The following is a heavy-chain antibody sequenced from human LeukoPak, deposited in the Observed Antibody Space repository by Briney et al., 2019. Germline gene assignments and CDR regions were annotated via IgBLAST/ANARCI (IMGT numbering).Heavy chain of an antibody. CDR2: ISSSSTTI. CDR1: GFTFSSYN. D-gene: IGHD4-17*01. V-gene: IGHV3-48*04. J-gene: IGHJ4*02. Sequence: GGSLRLSCAASGFTFSSYNMNWVRQAPGKGLEWASCISSSSTTIYYADSVKGRFTVSRDNAKNSLYLQMNSLRVEDTAVYYCARGSDYLFDCWGQGTLVTVSS. CDR3: ARGSDYLFDC.